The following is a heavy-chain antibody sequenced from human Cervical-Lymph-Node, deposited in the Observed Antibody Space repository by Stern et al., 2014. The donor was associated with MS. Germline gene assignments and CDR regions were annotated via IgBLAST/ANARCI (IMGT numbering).Heavy chain of an antibody. D-gene: IGHD1-7*01. Sequence: QVQLLQPGAEVKNPGASVKVSCRVSGHTLTEVSVHWVRQVPGEGLEWMGGFNPEDGETVYTQKFQGRVIMTEDTSTETAYMELSSLRSDDTAVYYCVVIAGTYWGQGTLVTVSS. CDR3: VVIAGTY. V-gene: IGHV1-24*01. CDR2: FNPEDGET. J-gene: IGHJ4*02. CDR1: GHTLTEVS.